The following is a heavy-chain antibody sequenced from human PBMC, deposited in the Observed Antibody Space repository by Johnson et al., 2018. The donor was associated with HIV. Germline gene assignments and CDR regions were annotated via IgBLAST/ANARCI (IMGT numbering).Heavy chain of an antibody. CDR1: GFSFSSYA. J-gene: IGHJ3*02. Sequence: VQLVESGGGLVQPGGSLRLSCAASGFSFSSYAMSWVRQAPGKGLEWVSAISGSGGSTYYANSVKGQFTISRDNSKNSLYLQMNSLRAEDTAVYYCARAVQGAFDIWGQGTMVTVSS. CDR3: ARAVQGAFDI. CDR2: ISGSGGST. V-gene: IGHV3-23*04.